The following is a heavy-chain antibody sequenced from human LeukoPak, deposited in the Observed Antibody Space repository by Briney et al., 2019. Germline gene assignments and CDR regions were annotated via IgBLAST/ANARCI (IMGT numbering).Heavy chain of an antibody. CDR2: ISAYNGNT. Sequence: GESLKISCKGSGYTFTGYYMHWVRQAPGQGLEWMGWISAYNGNTNYAQKLQGRVTMTTDTSTSTAYMELRSLRSDDTAVHYCARVESDTAMVLMYYWGQGTLVTVSS. J-gene: IGHJ4*02. CDR1: GYTFTGYY. CDR3: ARVESDTAMVLMYY. D-gene: IGHD5-18*01. V-gene: IGHV1-18*04.